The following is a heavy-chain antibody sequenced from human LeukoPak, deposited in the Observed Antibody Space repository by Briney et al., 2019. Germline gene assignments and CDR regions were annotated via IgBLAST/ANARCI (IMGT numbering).Heavy chain of an antibody. D-gene: IGHD3-9*01. CDR2: FHFSGDT. V-gene: IGHV4-39*01. CDR3: ARLPTGYPNWFDL. Sequence: PSETLSLTCTVSGGSIRSGSWSWGWVRPSPGEGLQWIGTFHFSGDTYYNLSLQGRLTISVDTPKNQLSLQLTSVTAADTAIYFCARLPTGYPNWFDLWGQGILVTVSS. CDR1: GGSIRSGSWS. J-gene: IGHJ5*02.